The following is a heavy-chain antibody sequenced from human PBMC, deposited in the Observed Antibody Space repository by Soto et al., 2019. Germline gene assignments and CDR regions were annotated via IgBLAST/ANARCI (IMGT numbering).Heavy chain of an antibody. Sequence: SETLSLTCTVSGGSISSYYWSWIRQPPGKGLEWIGYIYYSGSTNYNPSLKSRVTISVDTSKNQFSLKLSSVTAADTAVYYCARDTPDPRAFDIWGQGTMVTVSS. V-gene: IGHV4-59*01. CDR2: IYYSGST. CDR1: GGSISSYY. J-gene: IGHJ3*02. CDR3: ARDTPDPRAFDI.